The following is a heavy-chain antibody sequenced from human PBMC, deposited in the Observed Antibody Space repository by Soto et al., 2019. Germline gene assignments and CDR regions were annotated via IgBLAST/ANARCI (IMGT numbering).Heavy chain of an antibody. CDR2: IWYDRNNK. J-gene: IGHJ4*02. CDR3: AREERGGGLDY. Sequence: GGSLRLSCAASGFTFSSYGMHWVRQAPGKGLEWVAVIWYDRNNKYYAYSVKGRFTISRDNSKNTLYLQMNSLRAEDTAVYYCAREERGGGLDYWGQGTLVTVSS. CDR1: GFTFSSYG. D-gene: IGHD3-10*01. V-gene: IGHV3-33*01.